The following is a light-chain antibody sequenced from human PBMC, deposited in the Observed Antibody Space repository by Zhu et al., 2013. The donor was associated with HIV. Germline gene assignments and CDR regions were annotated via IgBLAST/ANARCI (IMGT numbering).Light chain of an antibody. CDR3: QHYGKSPLT. J-gene: IGKJ4*01. Sequence: DIVLTQSPGTLSLSPGERATLSCRASQSVNSNFLAWYQQKRGQAPRLLIHGASTRATGIADRFSGSGSGTDFTLSISRLEPEDFAVYYCQHYGKSPLTFGGGTTVEIK. CDR1: QSVNSNF. CDR2: GAS. V-gene: IGKV3-20*01.